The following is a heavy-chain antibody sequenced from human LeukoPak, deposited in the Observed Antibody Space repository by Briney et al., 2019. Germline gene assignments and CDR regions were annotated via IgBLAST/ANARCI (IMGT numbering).Heavy chain of an antibody. CDR2: ILKDGSSK. D-gene: IGHD2-2*01. V-gene: IGHV3-30-3*01. CDR3: TTRQLLSDV. J-gene: IGHJ6*02. Sequence: PGGSLRLSCAASGFIFSSYDMYWVRQAPGKGLEWVAEILKDGSSKSYADSVKGRFTISRDNSKNTAYLQMNSLKTEDTAVYYCTTRQLLSDVWGQGTTVTVSS. CDR1: GFIFSSYD.